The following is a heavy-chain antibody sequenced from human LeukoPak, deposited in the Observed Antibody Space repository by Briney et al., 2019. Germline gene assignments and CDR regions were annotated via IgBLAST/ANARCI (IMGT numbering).Heavy chain of an antibody. V-gene: IGHV4-39*01. Sequence: LETLSLTRTVSGGSISSTNYYWGWIRQPPGKGLEWIGSIYYSGNTYYNPSLKSRVTISVDTSKNQFSLKLRSVTAADTAVYYCARVPLGGYYYYMDVWGKGTTVTVSS. J-gene: IGHJ6*03. CDR1: GGSISSTNYY. CDR3: ARVPLGGYYYYMDV. D-gene: IGHD3-10*01. CDR2: IYYSGNT.